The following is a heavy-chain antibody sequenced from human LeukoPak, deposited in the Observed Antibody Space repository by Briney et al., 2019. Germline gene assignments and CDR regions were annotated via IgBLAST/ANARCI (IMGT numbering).Heavy chain of an antibody. D-gene: IGHD3-3*01. CDR1: GGSISSGDYY. V-gene: IGHV4-30-4*08. Sequence: SETLSLTCTVSGGSISSGDYYWSWIRQPPGKGLEWIGYIYYSGSTYYNPSLKSRVTISVDTSKNQFSLKLSSVTAADTAVYYCARVRIFGAADFDYWGQGTLVTVSS. CDR2: IYYSGST. J-gene: IGHJ4*02. CDR3: ARVRIFGAADFDY.